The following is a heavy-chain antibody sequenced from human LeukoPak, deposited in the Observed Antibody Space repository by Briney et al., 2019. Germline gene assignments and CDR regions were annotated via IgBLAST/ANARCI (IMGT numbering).Heavy chain of an antibody. CDR1: GYSISSGYY. D-gene: IGHD3-3*01. V-gene: IGHV4-38-2*02. CDR2: ICHSGNT. J-gene: IGHJ4*02. Sequence: SETLSLTCTVSGYSISSGYYWGWIRQPPGKGLEWIGNICHSGNTYYNPSLESRVTISVDTSKNQFSLKLSSVTAADTAVYYCAKSGNYDLMIDYWGQGTLVTVSS. CDR3: AKSGNYDLMIDY.